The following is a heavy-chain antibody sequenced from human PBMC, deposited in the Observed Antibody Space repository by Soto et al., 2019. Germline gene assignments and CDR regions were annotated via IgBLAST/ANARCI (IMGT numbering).Heavy chain of an antibody. D-gene: IGHD3-22*01. CDR3: ARVESGGYYPNWFDP. J-gene: IGHJ5*02. V-gene: IGHV4-38-2*01. Sequence: SLTCAVSGYSISSGYYWGWIRQPPGKGLEWIGSIYHSGSTYYNPSLKSRVTISVDTSKNQFSLKLSSVTAADTAVYYCARVESGGYYPNWFDPWGQGTLVTVSS. CDR1: GYSISSGYY. CDR2: IYHSGST.